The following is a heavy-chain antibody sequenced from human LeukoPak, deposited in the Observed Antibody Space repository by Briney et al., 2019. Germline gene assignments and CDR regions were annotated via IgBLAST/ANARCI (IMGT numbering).Heavy chain of an antibody. CDR3: ARFGANGMDV. V-gene: IGHV3-33*01. Sequence: PGGSLRLSCAASGSTFSSYGMHWVRQAPGKGLEWVALIWFDGSNKYYADSVKGRFTISRDNSKNTLYLQMNSLRAEDMAVYYCARFGANGMDVWGQGATVTVSS. D-gene: IGHD3-16*01. J-gene: IGHJ6*02. CDR1: GSTFSSYG. CDR2: IWFDGSNK.